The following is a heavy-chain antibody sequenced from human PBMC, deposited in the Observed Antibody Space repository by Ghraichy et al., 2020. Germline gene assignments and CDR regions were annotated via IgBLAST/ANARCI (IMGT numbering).Heavy chain of an antibody. V-gene: IGHV3-64D*09. CDR3: VKHGTGGTDAFDI. D-gene: IGHD3-10*01. CDR1: GFTFSSYA. CDR2: ISSNGGST. Sequence: GGSLRLSCSASGFTFSSYAMHWVRQAPGKGLEYVSAISSNGGSTYYADSVKGRFTISRDNSKNTLYLQMSSLRAEDTAVYDCVKHGTGGTDAFDIWGQGTMVTVSS. J-gene: IGHJ3*02.